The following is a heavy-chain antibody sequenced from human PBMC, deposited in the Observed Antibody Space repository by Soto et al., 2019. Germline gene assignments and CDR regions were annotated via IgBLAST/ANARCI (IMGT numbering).Heavy chain of an antibody. J-gene: IGHJ6*02. Sequence: GGSLRLSCAASGFTFSSYSMNWVRQAPGKGLEWVSSISISSSYIYYADSVKGRFTISRDNAKNSLYLQMNSLRAEDTAVYYCARGQRGYSYRVSYYYGMDVWGQGTRVTVSS. D-gene: IGHD5-18*01. V-gene: IGHV3-21*01. CDR2: ISISSSYI. CDR3: ARGQRGYSYRVSYYYGMDV. CDR1: GFTFSSYS.